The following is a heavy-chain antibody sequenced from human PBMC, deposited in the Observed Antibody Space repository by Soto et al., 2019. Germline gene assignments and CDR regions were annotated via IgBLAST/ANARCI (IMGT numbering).Heavy chain of an antibody. D-gene: IGHD3-10*01. CDR2: IYYSGST. Sequence: SETLSLTCTVSGGSISSYYWSWIRQPPGKGLEWIGYIYYSGSTNYNPSLKSRVTISVDTSKNQFSLKLSSVTAADTAVYYCARDQWFRELVSWGQGTLVTVSS. CDR1: GGSISSYY. J-gene: IGHJ4*02. V-gene: IGHV4-59*01. CDR3: ARDQWFRELVS.